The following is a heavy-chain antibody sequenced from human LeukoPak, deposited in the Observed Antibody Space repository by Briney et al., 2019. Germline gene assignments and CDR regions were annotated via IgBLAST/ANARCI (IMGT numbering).Heavy chain of an antibody. V-gene: IGHV1-8*01. CDR2: MNPNSGNT. CDR3: ARGTPIAVAAHFDY. D-gene: IGHD6-19*01. J-gene: IGHJ4*02. Sequence: ASVKVSCKASGYTFTSYDINWVRQATGQGLEWMGWMNPNSGNTGYAQKFQGRVTMTRNTSISTAYMELSNLRSEDTAVYYCARGTPIAVAAHFDYWGQGTLVTVSS. CDR1: GYTFTSYD.